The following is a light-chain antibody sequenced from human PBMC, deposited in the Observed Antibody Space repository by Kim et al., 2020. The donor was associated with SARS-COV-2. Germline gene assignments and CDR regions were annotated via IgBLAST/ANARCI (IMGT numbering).Light chain of an antibody. V-gene: IGKV1-39*01. CDR2: LAS. CDR3: HQVYSTPLT. CDR1: QRINSY. Sequence: DIQMTQSPSSLSASVGDRVTITCRASQRINSYLNWYQQKPGKAPNLVIYLASSLQSGVPSRFSGSGSGTEFTLTISSLQPKDFATYYCHQVYSTPLTFGGGTKVDIK. J-gene: IGKJ4*01.